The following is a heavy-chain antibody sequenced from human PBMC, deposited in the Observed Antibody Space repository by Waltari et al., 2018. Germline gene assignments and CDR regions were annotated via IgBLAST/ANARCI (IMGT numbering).Heavy chain of an antibody. Sequence: QMQESGPGLVKPSETRSLMCSVSDFSISSGFYWGWLRQSPGKGLEWIGSISDSGTTPYKPPCRSRVPISIDTSKKQFSLKLGSVTAADTAVFYCAREAGSGIDWYHDYWGQGILVTVSS. D-gene: IGHD3-9*01. CDR2: ISDSGTT. V-gene: IGHV4-38-2*02. J-gene: IGHJ4*02. CDR1: DFSISSGFY. CDR3: AREAGSGIDWYHDY.